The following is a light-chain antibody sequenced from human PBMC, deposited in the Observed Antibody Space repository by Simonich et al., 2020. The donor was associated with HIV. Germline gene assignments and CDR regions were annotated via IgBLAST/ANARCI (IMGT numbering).Light chain of an antibody. J-gene: IGKJ3*01. Sequence: EIVMTQSPVTLSVSPGERATLSCRVSQSVNNTLAWYQQKPGQAPRLLIYGASTRATGVPDRFSGSGSGTEFSLTISSLQSEDSAVYYCQQYGSSPLFTFGPGTKVDIK. CDR3: QQYGSSPLFT. CDR2: GAS. CDR1: QSVNNT. V-gene: IGKV3-15*01.